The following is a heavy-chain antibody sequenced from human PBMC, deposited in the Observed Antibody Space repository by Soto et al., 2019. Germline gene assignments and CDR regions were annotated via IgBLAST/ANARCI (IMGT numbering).Heavy chain of an antibody. D-gene: IGHD3-3*01. Sequence: SVKVSCKASGGTFSSYAISWVRQAPGQGLEWMGGIIPIFGTANYAQKFQGRVTITADESTSTAYMELSSLRSEDTAVYYCARVGYDFWRRYYFEYYYYGKDVWGQGTTVTVSS. CDR2: IIPIFGTA. V-gene: IGHV1-69*13. CDR1: GGTFSSYA. CDR3: ARVGYDFWRRYYFEYYYYGKDV. J-gene: IGHJ6*02.